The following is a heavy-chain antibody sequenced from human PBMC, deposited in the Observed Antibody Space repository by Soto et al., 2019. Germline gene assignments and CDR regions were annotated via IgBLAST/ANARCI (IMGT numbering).Heavy chain of an antibody. Sequence: QVQLQESGPGLVKPSETLSLTCTVSGGSISSYYWSWIRQPPGKGLEWIGHIYYSGSTNYNPSLKSRVTISVDTSKNQFSLKLSSVTAADTAVYYCARGGLAGFFDYWGQGTLVTVSS. V-gene: IGHV4-59*01. CDR1: GGSISSYY. CDR3: ARGGLAGFFDY. D-gene: IGHD6-19*01. CDR2: IYYSGST. J-gene: IGHJ4*02.